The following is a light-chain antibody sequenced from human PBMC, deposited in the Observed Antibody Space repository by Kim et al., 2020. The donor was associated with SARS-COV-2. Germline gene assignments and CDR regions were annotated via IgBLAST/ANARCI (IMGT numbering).Light chain of an antibody. Sequence: EIVLTQSPATLSLFPGQRATLSCRASHNIDKYLAWYQQKPGQAPRLLIYEISNRATGIPARFSGTGSGTDFTLTISTLEPEDFAVYYCQQRSSWPPVSFGAGTKVDIK. CDR3: QQRSSWPPVS. J-gene: IGKJ4*01. V-gene: IGKV3-11*01. CDR2: EIS. CDR1: HNIDKY.